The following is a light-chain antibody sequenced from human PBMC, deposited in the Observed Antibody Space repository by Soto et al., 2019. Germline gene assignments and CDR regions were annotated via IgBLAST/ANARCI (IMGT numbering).Light chain of an antibody. CDR2: DAS. CDR1: QNIRTY. CDR3: LQRSDWPIT. V-gene: IGKV3-11*01. Sequence: IVLTQSPATVSFSPVGTCSVSAGASQNIRTYLAWYQQKPGQAPRFLIYDASNRATGVPARFSGSGSGTDFTLTISSLEPEDFAVYYCLQRSDWPITFGQGTRLEIK. J-gene: IGKJ5*01.